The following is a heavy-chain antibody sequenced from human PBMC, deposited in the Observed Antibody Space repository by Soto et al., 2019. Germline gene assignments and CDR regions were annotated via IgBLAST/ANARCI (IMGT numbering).Heavy chain of an antibody. CDR1: GFTFSSYG. CDR3: AKDVGGGDWYFDL. CDR2: ISYDGSNK. V-gene: IGHV3-30*18. J-gene: IGHJ2*01. Sequence: QVQLVASGGGVVQPGRSLRLSCAASGFTFSSYGVHWVRQAPGKGLEWVAVISYDGSNKYYADSVKGRFTISRDNSKNTLYLQMNSLRAEDTAVYYCAKDVGGGDWYFDLWGRGTLVTVSS. D-gene: IGHD2-21*01.